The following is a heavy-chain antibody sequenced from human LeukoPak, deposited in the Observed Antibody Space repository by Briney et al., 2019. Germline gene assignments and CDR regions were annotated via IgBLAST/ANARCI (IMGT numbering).Heavy chain of an antibody. CDR2: ISYDGSNK. Sequence: GRSLRLSCAASGFTFSSYSMHWVRQAPGKGLEWVAVISYDGSNKYYADSGKGRFTISRDNSKNALYLQMNSLRTEDAAVYYCATDRIVVPYAEFDYWGQGALVTVSS. CDR3: ATDRIVVPYAEFDY. CDR1: GFTFSSYS. D-gene: IGHD3-22*01. J-gene: IGHJ4*02. V-gene: IGHV3-30-3*01.